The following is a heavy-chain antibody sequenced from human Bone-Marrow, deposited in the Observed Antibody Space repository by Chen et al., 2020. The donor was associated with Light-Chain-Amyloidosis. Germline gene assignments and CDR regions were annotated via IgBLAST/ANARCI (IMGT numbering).Heavy chain of an antibody. J-gene: IGHJ4*02. V-gene: IGHV5-51*01. Sequence: EVQLEQSGPAVQKPGESLKIACNGSGYTFPNYWIGWVRQMPGKGLEWMGVIYPDDSDARYSPSFEGQVTISADKSITTAYLQWRSLKASDTAMYYCARRRDGYNFDYWGQGTLVTVSS. CDR2: IYPDDSDA. CDR1: GYTFPNYW. CDR3: ARRRDGYNFDY. D-gene: IGHD5-12*01.